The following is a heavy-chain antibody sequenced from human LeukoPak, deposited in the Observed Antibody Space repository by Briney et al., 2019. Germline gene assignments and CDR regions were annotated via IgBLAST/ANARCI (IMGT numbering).Heavy chain of an antibody. J-gene: IGHJ4*02. CDR3: ARGEYSSSSLNN. V-gene: IGHV4-61*02. D-gene: IGHD6-6*01. Sequence: SQTLSLTCTVSGGSINNGSYYWSWIRQPAGKGLEWIGRIYTSGSTNYNPSLKSRVTISVDTSKNQFSLKLSSVTAVDTAVYYCARGEYSSSSLNNWGQGTLVTVSS. CDR1: GGSINNGSYY. CDR2: IYTSGST.